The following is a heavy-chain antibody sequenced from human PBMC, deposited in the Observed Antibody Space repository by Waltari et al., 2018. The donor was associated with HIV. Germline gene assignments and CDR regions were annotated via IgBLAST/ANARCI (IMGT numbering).Heavy chain of an antibody. CDR2: ISYGGRNK. CDR1: GFTFSPFL. J-gene: IGHJ4*02. Sequence: QVQLVESGGGVVQPGGSLRLSCVASGFTFSPFLFHWVRQAPGKGLEWVALISYGGRNKVYADSVKGRFTISRDNSKNTLYLQMNSLRAEDTAVYYCARDGHFYDSRPLDHWGQGTLVTVSS. D-gene: IGHD3-22*01. CDR3: ARDGHFYDSRPLDH. V-gene: IGHV3-30*04.